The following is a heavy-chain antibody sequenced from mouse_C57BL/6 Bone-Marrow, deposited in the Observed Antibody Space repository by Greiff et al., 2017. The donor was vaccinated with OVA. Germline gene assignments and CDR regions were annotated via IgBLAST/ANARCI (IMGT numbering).Heavy chain of an antibody. CDR1: GYAFSSYW. J-gene: IGHJ1*03. D-gene: IGHD3-1*01. V-gene: IGHV1-80*01. CDR2: IYPGDGDT. CDR3: ARSGRLNWYFDV. Sequence: VQLQQSGAELVKPGASVKISCKASGYAFSSYWMNWVKQRPGTGLEWIGQIYPGDGDTTSNGKFKGKATLTADKSSSTAYMQLSSLTSEDAAVYFCARSGRLNWYFDVWGTGTTVTVSS.